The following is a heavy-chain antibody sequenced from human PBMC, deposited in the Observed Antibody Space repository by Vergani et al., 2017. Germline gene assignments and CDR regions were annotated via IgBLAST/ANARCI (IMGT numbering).Heavy chain of an antibody. V-gene: IGHV3-30*02. J-gene: IGHJ4*02. CDR2: IGYDGRIK. Sequence: QVQLVETGGGVVQPGGSLRLYCATSGFRFNTYCAHWVRQAPVKGLEWVAFIGYDGRIKYNVDSVKGRFTISRDTSKNMLFLKMNNLRTEDTAIYYCAKQYFVSGNYLFDYWGQGTLVTVSS. CDR1: GFRFNTYC. CDR3: AKQYFVSGNYLFDY. D-gene: IGHD3-10*01.